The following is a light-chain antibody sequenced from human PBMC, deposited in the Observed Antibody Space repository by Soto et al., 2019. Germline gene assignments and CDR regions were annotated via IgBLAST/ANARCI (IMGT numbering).Light chain of an antibody. CDR3: QQYYSPFLT. CDR2: WAS. Sequence: DIVMTQSPDSLAVSLGERATINCKSSQSVLYSPNNKNYLAWYQQKPGQPPKLLIYWASTRESGVPDRFSGSGSGTDFTLTISSLQAEDVEVYYCQQYYSPFLTFGGGTKVEIK. V-gene: IGKV4-1*01. J-gene: IGKJ4*01. CDR1: QSVLYSPNNKNY.